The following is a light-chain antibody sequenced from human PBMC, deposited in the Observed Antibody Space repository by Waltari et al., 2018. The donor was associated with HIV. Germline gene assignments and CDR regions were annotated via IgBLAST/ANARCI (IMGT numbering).Light chain of an antibody. CDR1: SSDVGGYNF. Sequence: QSALTQAPSASESPGQSVTISCTGTSSDVGGYNFVSWYQQHPGKAPKLMIYEVIRRPSGVPDRFSGSKSGNTASLTVSGLQAEDEADYYCSSYGGNHNVVFGGGTKLTVL. V-gene: IGLV2-8*01. CDR3: SSYGGNHNVV. J-gene: IGLJ2*01. CDR2: EVI.